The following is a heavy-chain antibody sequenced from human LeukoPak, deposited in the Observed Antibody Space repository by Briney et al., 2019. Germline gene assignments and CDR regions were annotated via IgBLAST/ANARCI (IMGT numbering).Heavy chain of an antibody. Sequence: GRSLRLSCAASGYTFDDYAMHWVRQAPGKGLEWVSGISWNSGSIGYADSVKGRFTISRDNAKNSLYLQMNSLRAEDTAVYYCAREQHLYYYGMDVWGQGTTVTVSS. D-gene: IGHD2-21*01. CDR3: AREQHLYYYGMDV. CDR1: GYTFDDYA. J-gene: IGHJ6*02. CDR2: ISWNSGSI. V-gene: IGHV3-9*01.